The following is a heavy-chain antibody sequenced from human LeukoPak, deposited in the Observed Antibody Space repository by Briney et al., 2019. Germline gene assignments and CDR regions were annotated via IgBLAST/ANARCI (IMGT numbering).Heavy chain of an antibody. CDR1: GFTFSRYA. D-gene: IGHD3-22*01. J-gene: IGHJ5*02. V-gene: IGHV3-30-3*01. CDR3: AREAIVVERWFDP. Sequence: GGSLRLSCAASGFTFSRYAMHWVRQPPGKGLEWVAVILYDGSNKYYADSVKGRFTISRDNSKNTVYLQMNSPRAEDTALHYCAREAIVVERWFDPWGQGTLVTVSS. CDR2: ILYDGSNK.